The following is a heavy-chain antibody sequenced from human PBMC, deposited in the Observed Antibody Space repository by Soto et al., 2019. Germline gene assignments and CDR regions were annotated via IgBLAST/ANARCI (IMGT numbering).Heavy chain of an antibody. CDR1: GDSISSSDW. D-gene: IGHD3-22*01. J-gene: IGHJ5*02. CDR3: ARDHSYDSGASWGFDN. V-gene: IGHV4-4*02. Sequence: SETRSLTCAGSGDSISSSDWWNWVRQPPGKGLEWIGEIFHSESPRYNPSLKSRASISLDKSKNQLSLSLSSVTAADTAVYYCARDHSYDSGASWGFDNWGPGPLVT. CDR2: IFHSESP.